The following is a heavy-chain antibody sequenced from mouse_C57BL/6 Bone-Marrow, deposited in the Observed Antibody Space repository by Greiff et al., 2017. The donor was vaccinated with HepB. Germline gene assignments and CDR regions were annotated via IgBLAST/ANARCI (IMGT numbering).Heavy chain of an antibody. Sequence: QVQLQQSGPELVKPGASVKISCKASGYAFSSSWMNWVKQRPGKGLEWIGRIYPGDGDTNYNGKFKGKATLTADKSSSTAYMQLSSLTSEDSAVYFCARELLRYFDYWGQGTTLTVSS. CDR3: ARELLRYFDY. D-gene: IGHD1-1*01. J-gene: IGHJ2*01. CDR2: IYPGDGDT. V-gene: IGHV1-82*01. CDR1: GYAFSSSW.